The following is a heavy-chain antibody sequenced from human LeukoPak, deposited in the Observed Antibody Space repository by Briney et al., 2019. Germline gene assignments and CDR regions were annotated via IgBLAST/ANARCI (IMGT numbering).Heavy chain of an antibody. CDR2: ISSSGSTI. CDR1: GFTFSSYE. D-gene: IGHD3-10*01. V-gene: IGHV3-48*03. J-gene: IGHJ3*02. Sequence: GGSLRLSCAASGFTFSSYEMNWVRQAPGKGLEWVSYISSSGSTIYYADSVKGRFTISRDNAKNSLYLQMNSLRAEDTAVYYCAREKVYGSGSYYNPGAFDIWGQGTMVTVSS. CDR3: AREKVYGSGSYYNPGAFDI.